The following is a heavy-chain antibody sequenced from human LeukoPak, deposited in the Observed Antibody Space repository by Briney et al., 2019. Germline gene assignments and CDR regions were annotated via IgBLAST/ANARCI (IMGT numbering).Heavy chain of an antibody. J-gene: IGHJ4*02. CDR2: IYHSGST. Sequence: SETLSLTCTVSGYSISSGYYWGWIRQPPGKGLEWIGSIYHSGSTYYNPSLKSRVTISVDTSKNQFSLKLSSVTAADTAVYYCARAGPTTVTNYWGQGTLVTVSS. D-gene: IGHD4-17*01. V-gene: IGHV4-38-2*02. CDR1: GYSISSGYY. CDR3: ARAGPTTVTNY.